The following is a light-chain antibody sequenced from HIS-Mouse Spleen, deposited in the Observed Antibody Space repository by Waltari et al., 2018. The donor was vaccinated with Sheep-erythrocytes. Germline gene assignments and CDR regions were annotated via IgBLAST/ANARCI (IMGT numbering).Light chain of an antibody. CDR1: SSDVGGYNY. V-gene: IGLV2-14*01. Sequence: QSALTQPASVSGSPGQSITISCTGTSSDVGGYNYVSRYQQHPGKAPKLMIYEVSNRPSGVCNRFSGSKSGNTASLTISGLQAEDEADYYCSSYTSSSTLVVFGGGTKLTVL. CDR3: SSYTSSSTLVV. CDR2: EVS. J-gene: IGLJ2*01.